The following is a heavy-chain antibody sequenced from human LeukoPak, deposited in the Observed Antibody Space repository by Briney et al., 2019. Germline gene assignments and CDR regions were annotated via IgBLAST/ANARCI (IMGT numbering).Heavy chain of an antibody. D-gene: IGHD2-21*02. Sequence: PGGSLRLSCAASGFTFNSYAMSWVRQAPGKGLEWVSAISGSGGSTYYADSVKGRFTISRDNSKNTLYLQMNSLRAEDTAVYYCAKVPAYCGGDCLFDYWGQGTLVTVSS. V-gene: IGHV3-23*01. CDR3: AKVPAYCGGDCLFDY. J-gene: IGHJ4*02. CDR2: ISGSGGST. CDR1: GFTFNSYA.